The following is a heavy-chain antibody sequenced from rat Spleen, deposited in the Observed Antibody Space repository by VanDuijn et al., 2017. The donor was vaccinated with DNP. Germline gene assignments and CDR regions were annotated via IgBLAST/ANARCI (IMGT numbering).Heavy chain of an antibody. CDR1: GFNFNDYW. J-gene: IGHJ2*01. CDR3: ARGPNYGGYADYFDY. Sequence: EVKLVESGGGLVQPGRSLKLSCAASGFNFNDYWMGWVRQAPGKGLEWIGQIKKDSSTINYTPSLKDKFTISRDNAQNTLYLQMSKLGSEDTAIYYCARGPNYGGYADYFDYWGQGVMVTVSS. D-gene: IGHD1-11*01. CDR2: IKKDSSTI. V-gene: IGHV4-2*01.